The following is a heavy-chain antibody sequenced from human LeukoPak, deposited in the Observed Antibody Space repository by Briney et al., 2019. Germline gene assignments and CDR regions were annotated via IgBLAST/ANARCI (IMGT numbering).Heavy chain of an antibody. CDR2: INPNSGDT. CDR3: ARVCEGDPDAFDI. Sequence: ASVKVSCKASGYTFTGYYIHWVRQAPGQGLEWMGWINPNSGDTNYAQKFQGRVTMTRDTSISTAYMELSRLRSDDTAVYYCARVCEGDPDAFDIWGQGTMVTVSS. CDR1: GYTFTGYY. V-gene: IGHV1-2*02. J-gene: IGHJ3*02. D-gene: IGHD2-21*02.